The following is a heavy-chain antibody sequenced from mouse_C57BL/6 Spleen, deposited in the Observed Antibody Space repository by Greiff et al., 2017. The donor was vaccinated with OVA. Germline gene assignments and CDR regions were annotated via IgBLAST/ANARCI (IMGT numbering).Heavy chain of an antibody. CDR2: IYPGSGST. Sequence: QVQLQQPGAELVKPGASVKMSCKASGYTFTSYWITWVKQRPGQGLEWIGDIYPGSGSTNYNEKFKSKATLTVDTSSSTAYMQLSSLTSEDSAVYYCARSVVARGYVMDYWGQGTSVTVSS. CDR3: ARSVVARGYVMDY. CDR1: GYTFTSYW. J-gene: IGHJ4*01. V-gene: IGHV1-55*01. D-gene: IGHD1-1*01.